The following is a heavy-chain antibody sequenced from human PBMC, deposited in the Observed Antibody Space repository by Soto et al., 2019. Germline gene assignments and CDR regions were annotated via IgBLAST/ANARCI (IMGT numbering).Heavy chain of an antibody. CDR3: AKDGAPRYCSRSSCHPAGAY. J-gene: IGHJ4*02. Sequence: PGGSLRLSCAGSGFTFSNYGLHWVRQAPGKGLEWVADISYDGSHKYYADSVKGRFTISRDNSNNMLYLQMDSLRAEDTAVYYCAKDGAPRYCSRSSCHPAGAYWGQGTLVTVSS. V-gene: IGHV3-30*18. D-gene: IGHD2-15*01. CDR1: GFTFSNYG. CDR2: ISYDGSHK.